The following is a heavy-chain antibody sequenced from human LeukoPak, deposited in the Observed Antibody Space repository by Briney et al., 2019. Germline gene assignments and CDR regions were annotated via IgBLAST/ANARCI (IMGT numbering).Heavy chain of an antibody. V-gene: IGHV3-23*01. CDR3: AKMQGYFDY. Sequence: GGSLRLSCAASGFTSTSYAMSWVRHAPGKGLEWVSAITGSGGTTYYADFVKGRFTISRDNSKNTLYLQMNGLRVEDTAVYYCAKMQGYFDYWGQGTLVTVSS. CDR1: GFTSTSYA. CDR2: ITGSGGTT. J-gene: IGHJ4*02.